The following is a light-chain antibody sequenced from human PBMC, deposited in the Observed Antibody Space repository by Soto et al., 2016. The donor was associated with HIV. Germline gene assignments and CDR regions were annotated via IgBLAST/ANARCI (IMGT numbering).Light chain of an antibody. Sequence: SYELTQPPSVSVSPGQTASITCSGDKLGDKYASWYQQKPGQSPVVVIYQDDKRPSGMSERFSGFNSGNTATLTISGTQAMDEADYYXQAWDSSTALYVFGTGTKVHVL. J-gene: IGLJ1*01. CDR1: KLGDKY. CDR3: QAWDSSTALYV. V-gene: IGLV3-1*01. CDR2: QDD.